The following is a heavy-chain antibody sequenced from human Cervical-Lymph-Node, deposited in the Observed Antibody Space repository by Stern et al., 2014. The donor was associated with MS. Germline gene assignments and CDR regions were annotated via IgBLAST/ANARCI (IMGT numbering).Heavy chain of an antibody. CDR2: RWHDGKNE. J-gene: IGHJ4*02. Sequence: VQLVESGGGVVQPGRSLRLSCAASGFSFSSYGMYWVRPAPGKGLGWGSVRWHDGKNEYYADSVKGRFTISRDNAKSTVYLQMNSLRDEDTAVYFCARHPAAAGTGVHLEYWGQGTLVIVSS. D-gene: IGHD6-13*01. CDR3: ARHPAAAGTGVHLEY. CDR1: GFSFSSYG. V-gene: IGHV3-33*01.